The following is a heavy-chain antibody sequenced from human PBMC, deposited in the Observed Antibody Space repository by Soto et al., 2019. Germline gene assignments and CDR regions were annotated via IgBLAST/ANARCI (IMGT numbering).Heavy chain of an antibody. CDR2: INVDGSGT. CDR1: GFTFTTYW. J-gene: IGHJ4*02. CDR3: ARGGCSSTSCYILDY. Sequence: EVQLVDSGGGLVQPGGSLRLSCAASGFTFTTYWMHWVRQAPGKGLVWVSRINVDGSGTSYADSVKGRFTISRDNAKNTLYLQMNSLRAEDTAVYYCARGGCSSTSCYILDYWGQGTLVTVSS. D-gene: IGHD2-2*02. V-gene: IGHV3-74*01.